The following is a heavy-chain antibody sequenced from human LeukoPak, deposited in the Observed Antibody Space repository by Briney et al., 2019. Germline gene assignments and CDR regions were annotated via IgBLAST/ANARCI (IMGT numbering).Heavy chain of an antibody. CDR1: GFTFSSYA. J-gene: IGHJ4*02. CDR3: ARGGQKHVEMATMTDY. CDR2: ISYDGSNK. D-gene: IGHD5-24*01. Sequence: PGGSLRLSCAASGFTFSSYAMHWVRQAPGKGQEWVAVISYDGSNKYYADSVKGRFTISRDNSKNTLYPQMNSLRAEDTAVYYCARGGQKHVEMATMTDYWGQGTLVTVSS. V-gene: IGHV3-30-3*01.